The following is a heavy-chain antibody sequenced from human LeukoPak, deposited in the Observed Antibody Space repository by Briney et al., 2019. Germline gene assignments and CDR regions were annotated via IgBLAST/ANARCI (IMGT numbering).Heavy chain of an antibody. D-gene: IGHD6-19*01. CDR1: GGSISSYY. J-gene: IGHJ4*02. Sequence: SETLSLTYTVSGGSISSYYWSWIRQPPGKGLEWIGYIYYSGSTNYNPPLKSRVTISVDTSKNQFSLKLSSVTAADTAVYYCARESSSGWSPFDYWGQGTLVTVSS. CDR3: ARESSSGWSPFDY. V-gene: IGHV4-59*01. CDR2: IYYSGST.